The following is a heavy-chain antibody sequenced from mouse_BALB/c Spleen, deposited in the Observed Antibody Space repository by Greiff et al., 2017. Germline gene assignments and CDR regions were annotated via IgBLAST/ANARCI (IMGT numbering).Heavy chain of an antibody. CDR3: ARHTMITTTGYAMDY. CDR1: GFAFSSYD. D-gene: IGHD2-4*01. Sequence: EVQLVESGGGLVKPGGSLKLSCAASGFAFSSYDMSWVRQTPEKRLEWVAYISSGGGSTYYPDTVKGRFTISRDNAKNTLYLQMSSLKSEDTAMYYCARHTMITTTGYAMDYWGQGTSVTVSS. CDR2: ISSGGGST. V-gene: IGHV5-12-1*01. J-gene: IGHJ4*01.